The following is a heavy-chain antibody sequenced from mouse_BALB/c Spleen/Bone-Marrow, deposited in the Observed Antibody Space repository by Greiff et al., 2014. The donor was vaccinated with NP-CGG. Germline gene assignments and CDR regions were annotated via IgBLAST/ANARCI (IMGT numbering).Heavy chain of an antibody. Sequence: QVQLQQPGAELVRPGASVTLSCKASGYTFTDYEMHWVKQTPVHGLEWIGAIDPETGGTAYNQKFKGKAALTADKSSSTAYMELRSLTSEDSAVYYCTRWDGNYGWFAYWGQRTLVTVSA. V-gene: IGHV1-15*01. CDR1: GYTFTDYE. D-gene: IGHD2-1*01. CDR3: TRWDGNYGWFAY. J-gene: IGHJ3*01. CDR2: IDPETGGT.